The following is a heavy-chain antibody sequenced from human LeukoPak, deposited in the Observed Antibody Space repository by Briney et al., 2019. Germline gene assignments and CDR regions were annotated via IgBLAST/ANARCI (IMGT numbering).Heavy chain of an antibody. D-gene: IGHD2-21*01. CDR2: MNPNSGNT. Sequence: ASVKVSCKASGYNFNGYYMHWVRQASGQGLEWMGWMNPNSGNTGYAQTFQGRVTMTRRTSISTAYMELSSLRFGDTAVYYCTRSVRNGHIDYWGQGTLVTVSS. CDR3: TRSVRNGHIDY. CDR1: GYNFNGYY. V-gene: IGHV1-8*02. J-gene: IGHJ4*02.